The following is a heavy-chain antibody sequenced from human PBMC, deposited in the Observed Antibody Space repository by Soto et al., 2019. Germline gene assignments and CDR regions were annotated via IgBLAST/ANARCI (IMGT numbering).Heavy chain of an antibody. CDR3: ARGSHFDFSSGYADSFDV. CDR1: GGPFSGYY. Sequence: SETLSLTCAVYGGPFSGYYWGWFRQPPGKGLEWIGEVKHSGNINCNPSLKTRLTVSVDTSKNQFSLKLSSMTAADTAMYYCARGSHFDFSSGYADSFDVWGQGTMVTVSS. CDR2: VKHSGNI. J-gene: IGHJ3*01. D-gene: IGHD3-3*01. V-gene: IGHV4-34*01.